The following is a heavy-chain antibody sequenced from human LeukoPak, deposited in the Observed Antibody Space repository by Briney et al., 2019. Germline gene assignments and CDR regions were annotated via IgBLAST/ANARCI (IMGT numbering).Heavy chain of an antibody. CDR3: ARRFCSSVSCYDDDAFDV. J-gene: IGHJ3*01. Sequence: ASVTVSCKASSHTSVSYGISWVRQAHGQGIEWMGWISGYNGKINYAQKFQGRVSMTTDTSTSMAYLELRSPTSEDTAVYYCARRFCSSVSCYDDDAFDVWGQGTLVTVSS. D-gene: IGHD2-2*01. CDR2: ISGYNGKI. V-gene: IGHV1-18*01. CDR1: SHTSVSYG.